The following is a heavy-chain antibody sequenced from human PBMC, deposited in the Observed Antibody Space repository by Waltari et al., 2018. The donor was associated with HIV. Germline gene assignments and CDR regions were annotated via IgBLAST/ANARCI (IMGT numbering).Heavy chain of an antibody. CDR1: GGSISSRNW. V-gene: IGHV4-4*02. CDR2: IYHSGTT. Sequence: QVQLQESGPGLVKPSGTLSLTCAVSGGSISSRNWWSWVRQPPGKGLEWIGEIYHSGTTYYNPSLKSRVTISVDKSKSQFSLKLTSVTAADTAVYYCAREMVVPAAIRGVWFDPWGQGTLVTVSS. CDR3: AREMVVPAAIRGVWFDP. D-gene: IGHD2-2*02. J-gene: IGHJ5*02.